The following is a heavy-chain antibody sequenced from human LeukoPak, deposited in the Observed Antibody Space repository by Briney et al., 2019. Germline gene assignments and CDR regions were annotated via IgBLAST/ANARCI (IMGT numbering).Heavy chain of an antibody. CDR2: ISSSSTI. CDR1: GFTFSSYS. CDR3: ARDRIGSSEGVSRYYYGMDV. V-gene: IGHV3-48*01. D-gene: IGHD2-15*01. Sequence: GGSLRLSCAASGFTFSSYSMNWVRQAPGKGLEWVSYISSSSTIYYADSVKGRFTISRDNAKNSLYLQMNSLRAEDTAVYYCARDRIGSSEGVSRYYYGMDVGGQGTTVTVSS. J-gene: IGHJ6*02.